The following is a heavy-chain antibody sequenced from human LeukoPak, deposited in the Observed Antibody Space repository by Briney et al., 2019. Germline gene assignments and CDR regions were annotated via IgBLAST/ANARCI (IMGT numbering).Heavy chain of an antibody. D-gene: IGHD3-22*01. J-gene: IGHJ4*02. CDR3: ARGSTYYYDSSGYYGGVY. Sequence: GGSLRLSCAASGFTFSNAWMSWVRQAPGKGLEWVGRIKSKTDGGTTDYAAPVKGRFTISRDNAKNSLYLQMNSLRAEDTAVYYCARGSTYYYDSSGYYGGVYWGQGTLVTVSS. CDR2: IKSKTDGGTT. V-gene: IGHV3-15*01. CDR1: GFTFSNAW.